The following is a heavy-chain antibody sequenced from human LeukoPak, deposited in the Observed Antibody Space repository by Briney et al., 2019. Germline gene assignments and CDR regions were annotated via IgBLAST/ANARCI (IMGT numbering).Heavy chain of an antibody. V-gene: IGHV5-51*01. J-gene: IGHJ3*02. CDR3: ARTDIVVVVAATPDAFDI. D-gene: IGHD2-15*01. Sequence: GESLKISCKGSGYSFTSYWIGWVRQMPGKGLEWMRIIYPGDSDTRYSPSFQGQVTISADKSISTAYLQWSSLKASDTAMYYCARTDIVVVVAATPDAFDIWGQGTMVTVSS. CDR1: GYSFTSYW. CDR2: IYPGDSDT.